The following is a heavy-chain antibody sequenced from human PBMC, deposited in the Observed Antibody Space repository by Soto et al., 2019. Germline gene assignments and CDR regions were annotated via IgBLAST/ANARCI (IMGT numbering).Heavy chain of an antibody. D-gene: IGHD3-10*01. CDR2: IRSQTDGGTT. J-gene: IGHJ4*02. Sequence: EVQLVDSGGDLVKPGGSLRLSCAASGFAFTNAWVSWVRQAPGQGLEWVGHIRSQTDGGTTDYAAPVKGRFTISRDDSKNTLYLQMNSLKTEDTGVYYCSPEGTWGQGTLVTVSS. CDR3: SPEGT. CDR1: GFAFTNAW. V-gene: IGHV3-15*01.